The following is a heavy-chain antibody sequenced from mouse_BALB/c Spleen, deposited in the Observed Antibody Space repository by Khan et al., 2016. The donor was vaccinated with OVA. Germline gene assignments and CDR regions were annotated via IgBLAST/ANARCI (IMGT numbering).Heavy chain of an antibody. J-gene: IGHJ2*01. CDR1: GYSITSDYA. CDR2: ISYSGST. V-gene: IGHV3-2*02. CDR3: AKSIMAN. Sequence: EVQLVETGPGLVKPSQSLSLTCTVTGYSITSDYAWNWIRQFPGNKLEWMGYISYSGSTSYNPSLKSRISITRDTSKNQFFLQLNSVTTEDTATYYCAKSIMANWGQGTTRTVSS.